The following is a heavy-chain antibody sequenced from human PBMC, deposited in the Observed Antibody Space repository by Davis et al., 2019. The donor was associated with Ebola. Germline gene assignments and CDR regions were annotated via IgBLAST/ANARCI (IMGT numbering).Heavy chain of an antibody. J-gene: IGHJ6*02. D-gene: IGHD4-17*01. CDR3: ARSGKTVTSSDGMDV. CDR1: GGSISSGSYY. V-gene: IGHV4-61*09. Sequence: SETLSLTCTVSGGSISSGSYYWSWIRQSAGKGLEWIGHMYTSGSTNYNPSLKSRVTISVDTSKNQFSLRLTSVTAADTAVYYCARSGKTVTSSDGMDVWGQGTTVTVSS. CDR2: MYTSGST.